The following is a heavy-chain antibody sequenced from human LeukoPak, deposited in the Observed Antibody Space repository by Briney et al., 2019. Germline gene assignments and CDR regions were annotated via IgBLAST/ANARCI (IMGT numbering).Heavy chain of an antibody. V-gene: IGHV3-74*01. D-gene: IGHD1-26*01. J-gene: IGHJ4*02. CDR1: GFTFSSYW. CDR3: ARGNWSGSYYLFDY. Sequence: GGSLRLSCAASGFTFSSYWMQWVRQAPGKGLVWVSRIDGDGSSTNYADSVKGRFTISRDNAKNTLYLQMNSLRAEDTAVYYCARGNWSGSYYLFDYWGQGTLVTVSS. CDR2: IDGDGSST.